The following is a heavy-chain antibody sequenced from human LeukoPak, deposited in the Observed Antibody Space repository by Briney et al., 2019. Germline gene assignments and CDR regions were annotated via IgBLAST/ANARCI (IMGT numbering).Heavy chain of an antibody. Sequence: SETLSLTCTVSGGSISSYYWSWIRQPAGKGLEWIGRIYTSGSTNYNPSLKSRVTMSVDTSKNQFSLKLSSVTAADTAVYYCAKGPEQQLLPVPFYYMDVWGKGTTVTVSS. CDR1: GGSISSYY. D-gene: IGHD6-13*01. CDR3: AKGPEQQLLPVPFYYMDV. V-gene: IGHV4-4*07. CDR2: IYTSGST. J-gene: IGHJ6*03.